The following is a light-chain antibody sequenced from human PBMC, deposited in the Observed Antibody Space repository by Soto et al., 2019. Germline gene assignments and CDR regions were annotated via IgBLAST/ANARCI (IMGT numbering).Light chain of an antibody. V-gene: IGKV3-15*01. J-gene: IGKJ1*01. CDR2: GAS. Sequence: EIVMTQSPATLSVSPGERATLSCRASQSVSSNLAWYQQKPGQAPRLLIYGASTRATGITARFSGSGSGTEFTLTNSSLQSEDLAVYYCQQYNNLPPWTFGQETKVEIK. CDR1: QSVSSN. CDR3: QQYNNLPPWT.